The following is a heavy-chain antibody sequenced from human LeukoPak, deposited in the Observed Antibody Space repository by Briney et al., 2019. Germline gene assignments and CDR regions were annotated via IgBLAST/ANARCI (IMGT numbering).Heavy chain of an antibody. V-gene: IGHV3-48*03. CDR2: ISSSGSTI. Sequence: GGSLRLSCAASGFTFSSYEMNWVRQAPGKGLEWVSYISSSGSTIYYADSVKGRFTISRDNAKNSLYLQMNSLRAEDTAVYYCARKDKLLGSLGYWGQGTLVTVSS. CDR3: ARKDKLLGSLGY. J-gene: IGHJ4*02. CDR1: GFTFSSYE. D-gene: IGHD2-15*01.